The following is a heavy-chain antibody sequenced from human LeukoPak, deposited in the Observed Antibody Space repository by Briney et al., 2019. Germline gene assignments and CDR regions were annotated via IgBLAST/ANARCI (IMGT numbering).Heavy chain of an antibody. Sequence: GGSLRLSCAASGFTVSSNYTSWVRQAPGKGLEWVSVIYSGGSTYYADSVKGRFTISRDNSKNTLYLQMNSLRAEDTAVYYCAREHHYGPFDLWGRGTLVTVSS. V-gene: IGHV3-53*01. CDR1: GFTVSSNY. J-gene: IGHJ2*01. CDR3: AREHHYGPFDL. D-gene: IGHD3-16*01. CDR2: IYSGGST.